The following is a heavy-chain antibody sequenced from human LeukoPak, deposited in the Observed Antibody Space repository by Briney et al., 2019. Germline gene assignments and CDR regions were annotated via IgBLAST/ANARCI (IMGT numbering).Heavy chain of an antibody. CDR1: GFTFNNYW. Sequence: GGSLRLSCAASGFTFNNYWMHWVRQAPGMGLVWVSSIRFDGGDTAYADSAKGRFTISRDNAKNTMFLQMNNLRAEDTAVYYCAKEIDGFDVWGQGTLVAVSS. CDR2: IRFDGGDT. CDR3: AKEIDGFDV. V-gene: IGHV3-74*01. J-gene: IGHJ3*01.